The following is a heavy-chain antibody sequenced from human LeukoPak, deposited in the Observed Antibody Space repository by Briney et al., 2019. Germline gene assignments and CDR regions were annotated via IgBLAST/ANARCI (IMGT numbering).Heavy chain of an antibody. V-gene: IGHV1-69*02. CDR2: IIPILGIA. CDR3: ARGADYDFWSFFDP. J-gene: IGHJ5*02. D-gene: IGHD3-3*01. Sequence: GASVKVSCKASGGAFSSYTISWVRQAPGQGLEWMGRIIPILGIANYAQKFQGRVTITADKSTGTAYMELSSLRSEDTAVYYCARGADYDFWSFFDPWGQGTLVTVSS. CDR1: GGAFSSYT.